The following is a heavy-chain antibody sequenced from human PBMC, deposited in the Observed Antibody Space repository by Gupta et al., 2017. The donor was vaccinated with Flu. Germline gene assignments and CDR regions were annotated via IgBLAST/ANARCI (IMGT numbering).Heavy chain of an antibody. V-gene: IGHV3-72*01. CDR3: TILPTQWRAPNC. CDR1: GFTLSDYY. Sequence: EVQLVESGGGLVQPGGSLRLSRAVSGFTLSDYYMYWVRQAPGKGLEWIARSRNKANGYTTEYAASVKGRFTISRDDSKDSLILQMDSLKTEDTAVYYCTILPTQWRAPNCWGQGTLVTVSS. D-gene: IGHD6-19*01. CDR2: SRNKANGYTT. J-gene: IGHJ4*02.